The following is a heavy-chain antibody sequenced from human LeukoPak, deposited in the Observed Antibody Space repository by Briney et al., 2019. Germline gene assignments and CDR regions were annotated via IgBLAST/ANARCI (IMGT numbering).Heavy chain of an antibody. V-gene: IGHV3-66*02. CDR2: IYAAGHE. CDR1: GIAVSSTY. J-gene: IGHJ6*02. CDR3: ARVSLWFGELFPDDPFTDV. D-gene: IGHD3-10*01. Sequence: PGGSLRLSCSAPGIAVSSTYWSWVRQAPGKGLEWVSVIYAAGHEHYADSVKDRSSISRDNSKNTLDLQMNSLRTEDTAVYYCARVSLWFGELFPDDPFTDVWGQGTTVTVPS.